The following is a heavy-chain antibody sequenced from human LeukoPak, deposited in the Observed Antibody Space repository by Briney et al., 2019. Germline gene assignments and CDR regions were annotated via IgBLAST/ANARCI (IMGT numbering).Heavy chain of an antibody. Sequence: PSETLSLTCTVSGGSISSSSYYWGWIRQPPGKGLEWIGSIYYSGSTYYNPSLKSRVTISVDTSKNQFSLKLSSVTAADTAVYYCARLRAAAGTGYYYYGMDVWGQGTTVTVSS. CDR2: IYYSGST. J-gene: IGHJ6*02. CDR1: GGSISSSSYY. D-gene: IGHD6-13*01. V-gene: IGHV4-39*01. CDR3: ARLRAAAGTGYYYYGMDV.